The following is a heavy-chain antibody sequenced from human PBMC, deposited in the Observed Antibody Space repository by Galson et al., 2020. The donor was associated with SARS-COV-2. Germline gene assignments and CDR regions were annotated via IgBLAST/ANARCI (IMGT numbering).Heavy chain of an antibody. V-gene: IGHV1-2*04. CDR1: GYTFTAYY. J-gene: IGHJ4*02. Sequence: ASVTVSCKTSGYTFTAYYIHWVRQAPGQGLEWMGWINPNTGGTNYAQKFQGWVTTTRDTSISTAYMALSRLKSDDTAVYYCARETEMATFNYLDYWGQGTLVTVSS. CDR3: ARETEMATFNYLDY. CDR2: INPNTGGT. D-gene: IGHD5-12*01.